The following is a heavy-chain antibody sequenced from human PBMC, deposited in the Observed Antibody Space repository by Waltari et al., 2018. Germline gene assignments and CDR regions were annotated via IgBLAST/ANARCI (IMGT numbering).Heavy chain of an antibody. CDR2: ISSSSSYI. V-gene: IGHV3-21*01. CDR1: GFTFSSYS. Sequence: EVQLVESGGGLVKPGGSLRLSCAASGFTFSSYSMTWVRQAPGKGLEWVSSISSSSSYIYYADSVKGRFTISRDNAKNSLYLQMNSLRAEDTAVYYCASRGAKWELLPLLGYWGQGTLVTVSS. CDR3: ASRGAKWELLPLLGY. D-gene: IGHD1-26*01. J-gene: IGHJ4*02.